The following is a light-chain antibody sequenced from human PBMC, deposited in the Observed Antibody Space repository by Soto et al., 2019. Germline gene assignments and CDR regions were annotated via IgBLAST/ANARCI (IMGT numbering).Light chain of an antibody. CDR3: ISITMSNPLEGV. J-gene: IGLJ2*01. V-gene: IGLV2-14*03. Sequence: QSALTQPASVSGSPGQSITISCIGTSGDIGGYDFVSWFQQYPGKAPKLIIYDVSSRPSGVSNRFSGSKSGNTASLTISGLQAEDEADYHCISITMSNPLEGVFGGGTKETVL. CDR2: DVS. CDR1: SGDIGGYDF.